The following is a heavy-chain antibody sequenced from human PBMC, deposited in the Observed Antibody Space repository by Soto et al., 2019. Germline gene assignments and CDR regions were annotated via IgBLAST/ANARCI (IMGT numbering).Heavy chain of an antibody. V-gene: IGHV1-69*01. D-gene: IGHD3-10*01. CDR3: ARDRDDYGSGNYYNRIDF. CDR2: IIPLFGTP. CDR1: GGIFSTYA. Sequence: QVQLVQSGAEVKKPGSSVKVSCKASGGIFSTYAISWLRQAPGQGLEWMGGIIPLFGTPNYAQRFQGRVTITADESTRTAYMELSRMRSEDTVVYYCARDRDDYGSGNYYNRIDFWGQGTLVTVSS. J-gene: IGHJ4*02.